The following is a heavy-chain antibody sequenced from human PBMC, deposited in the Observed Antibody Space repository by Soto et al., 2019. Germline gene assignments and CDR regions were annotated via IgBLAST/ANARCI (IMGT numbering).Heavy chain of an antibody. Sequence: SETLSLTCAVSGGSISSGGYSWSWIRQPPGKGLEWIGYIYHSGSTYYNPSLKSRVTISVDRSKNQFSLKLSSVTAADTAVYCCARGSRYDYVWGSYRPRDYFDYWGQGTLVTVSS. J-gene: IGHJ4*02. CDR1: GGSISSGGYS. D-gene: IGHD3-16*02. V-gene: IGHV4-30-2*01. CDR2: IYHSGST. CDR3: ARGSRYDYVWGSYRPRDYFDY.